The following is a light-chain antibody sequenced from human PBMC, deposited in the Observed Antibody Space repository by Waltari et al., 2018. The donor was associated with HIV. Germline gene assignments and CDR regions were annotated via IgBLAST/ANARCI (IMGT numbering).Light chain of an antibody. CDR3: ATWNDSL. Sequence: QSVLTQPPSASGTPGQRVTISCSGSSSNIGSNCVYWNHHLPGTAPKLHFYRNNRLPSGVPDRLSGSKSGTSASLAISGLRSEDEADYYCATWNDSLVGGGTKLTVL. V-gene: IGLV1-47*01. CDR1: SSNIGSNC. CDR2: RNN. J-gene: IGLJ2*01.